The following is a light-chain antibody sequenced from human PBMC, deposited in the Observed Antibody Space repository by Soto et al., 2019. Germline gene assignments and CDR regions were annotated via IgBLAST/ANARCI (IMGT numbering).Light chain of an antibody. J-gene: IGLJ2*01. V-gene: IGLV2-11*01. CDR3: CSYAGSVVV. Sequence: QSVLTQPRSVSGSPGQSVTISCTGTSSDVGGYNYVSWYQQYPGKAPKVIIYDVSKRPSGVPDRFSGSKSGNTASLTISGLQAEDEADYYCCSYAGSVVVFGGGTQLTVL. CDR2: DVS. CDR1: SSDVGGYNY.